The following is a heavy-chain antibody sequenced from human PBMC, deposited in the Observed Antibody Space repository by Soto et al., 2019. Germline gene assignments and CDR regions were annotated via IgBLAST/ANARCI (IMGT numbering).Heavy chain of an antibody. J-gene: IGHJ6*02. CDR3: ATLQWLVLRTNGMDV. Sequence: PGGSLRLSCASSGFTFSIYAMSWVRQAPGKGLEWVSAISGSGGSTYYADSVKGRFTISRDNSKNTLYLQMNSLRAEDTAVYYCATLQWLVLRTNGMDVWGQGTTVTVSS. V-gene: IGHV3-23*01. CDR1: GFTFSIYA. D-gene: IGHD6-19*01. CDR2: ISGSGGST.